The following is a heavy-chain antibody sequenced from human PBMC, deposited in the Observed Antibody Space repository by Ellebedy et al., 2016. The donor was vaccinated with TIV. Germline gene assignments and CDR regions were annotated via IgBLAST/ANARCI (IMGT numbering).Heavy chain of an antibody. D-gene: IGHD1-26*01. J-gene: IGHJ4*02. CDR2: ITNKGRGGTT. CDR3: ASRVVGGTPSDY. Sequence: GESLKISCAASGFTFSDHYMDWVRQAPGKGLEWVGFITNKGRGGTTEYAASVKGRITISRDESNNLLYLQLNSLKSEDTAVYYCASRVVGGTPSDYWGQGTLVTVSS. V-gene: IGHV3-72*01. CDR1: GFTFSDHY.